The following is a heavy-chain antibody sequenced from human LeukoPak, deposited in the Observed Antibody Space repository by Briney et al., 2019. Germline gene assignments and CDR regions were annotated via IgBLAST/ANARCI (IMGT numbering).Heavy chain of an antibody. CDR3: ARDHDWAFDL. D-gene: IGHD3-9*01. J-gene: IGHJ4*02. Sequence: GGSLRLSCEASGFPFGSYVMSWVRQAPGKGLEWIAYINHNAEMIFYPDFVKGRFTISRDNAKSSLYLQMNALRYGDTAIYYCARDHDWAFDLWGQGTLVTVSS. CDR1: GFPFGSYV. V-gene: IGHV3-48*02. CDR2: INHNAEMI.